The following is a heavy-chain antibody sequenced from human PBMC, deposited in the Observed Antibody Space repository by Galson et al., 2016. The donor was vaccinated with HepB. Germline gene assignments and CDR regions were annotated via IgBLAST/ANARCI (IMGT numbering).Heavy chain of an antibody. Sequence: SLRLSCAASGFTFSSYTMNWVRQAPGKGLEWVSYISSSSSSIYYADSVKGRFTSSRDNAKNSLCLQMNSLRDEDTAVYYCATRYCSGGSCYSAAPGYWYFDLWGRGTLVTVSS. CDR1: GFTFSSYT. D-gene: IGHD2-15*01. V-gene: IGHV3-48*02. CDR2: ISSSSSSI. J-gene: IGHJ2*01. CDR3: ATRYCSGGSCYSAAPGYWYFDL.